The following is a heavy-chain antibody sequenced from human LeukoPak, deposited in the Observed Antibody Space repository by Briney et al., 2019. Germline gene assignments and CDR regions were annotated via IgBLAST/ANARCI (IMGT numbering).Heavy chain of an antibody. CDR1: GFSFSQYT. D-gene: IGHD7-27*01. CDR3: ARDSPLRNWGSASHDAFDI. CDR2: ISTSSTYI. V-gene: IGHV3-21*01. Sequence: GGSLRLSCVASGFSFSQYTMNWVRQAPGEGLEWLSSISTSSTYIYDSDSVKGRFTISRDNAKNSLYLQMNSLRAEDTAVYYCARDSPLRNWGSASHDAFDIWGQGTKVTVSS. J-gene: IGHJ3*02.